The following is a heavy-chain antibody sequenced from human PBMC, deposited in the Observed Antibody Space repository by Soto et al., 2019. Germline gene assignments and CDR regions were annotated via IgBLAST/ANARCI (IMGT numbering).Heavy chain of an antibody. CDR2: ISFDGSNK. CDR1: GFTFSSYG. J-gene: IGHJ3*02. V-gene: IGHV3-30*18. Sequence: QVQLVESGGGVVQPGRSLRLSCAASGFTFSSYGMHWVRQAPGKGLEWVAVISFDGSNKYYADSVKGRFTISRDNSKNPLFLQMNSLSAEETAVYYCAKEKKNFRDAFDRWGQGTMVTVSS. D-gene: IGHD3-10*01. CDR3: AKEKKNFRDAFDR.